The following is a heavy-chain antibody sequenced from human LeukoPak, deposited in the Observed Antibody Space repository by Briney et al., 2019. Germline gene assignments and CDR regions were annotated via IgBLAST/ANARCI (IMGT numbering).Heavy chain of an antibody. J-gene: IGHJ6*03. CDR1: GFTFSSYE. CDR2: INQDESEK. V-gene: IGHV3-7*01. Sequence: GGSLRLSCAASGFTFSSYEMNWVRQAPGKGLEWVANINQDESEKYYVDSVKGRFTISRDNAKNSLYLQMNSLRAEDTAVYYCARVKLYYYYYMDVWGKGTTVTVSS. CDR3: ARVKLYYYYYMDV.